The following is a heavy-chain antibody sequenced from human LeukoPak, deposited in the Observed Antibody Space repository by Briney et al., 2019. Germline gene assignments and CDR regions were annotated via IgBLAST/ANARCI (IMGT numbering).Heavy chain of an antibody. CDR1: GGSVNSYY. Sequence: KSSETLSPTCTVSGGSVNSYYWNWIRQPPGKGLEWIGYIYYSGSTDYNPSLKSRVTISVDTSKNQFSLKLSSVTAADTAVYYCARCSTSHGEGGHDPWGQGTLVTVSS. CDR3: ARCSTSHGEGGHDP. J-gene: IGHJ5*02. D-gene: IGHD2-2*01. CDR2: IYYSGST. V-gene: IGHV4-59*02.